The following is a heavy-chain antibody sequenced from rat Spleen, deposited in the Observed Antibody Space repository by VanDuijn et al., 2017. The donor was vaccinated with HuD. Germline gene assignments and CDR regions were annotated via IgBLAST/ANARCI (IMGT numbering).Heavy chain of an antibody. V-gene: IGHV5-29*01. J-gene: IGHJ2*01. CDR3: ARQDGYDYGDFDY. Sequence: EVQLVESGGGLVQPGRSLKLSCAASGVTFSNYGMHWIRQAPTKGLEWVATISYDGSSTYYRDSVKGRFTISRDNAKSTLYLQMDSLRSEDTASYYCARQDGYDYGDFDYWGQGVMVTVSS. CDR1: GVTFSNYG. CDR2: ISYDGSST. D-gene: IGHD1-7*01.